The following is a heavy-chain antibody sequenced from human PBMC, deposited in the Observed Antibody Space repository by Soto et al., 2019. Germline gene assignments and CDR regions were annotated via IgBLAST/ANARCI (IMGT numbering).Heavy chain of an antibody. D-gene: IGHD3-22*01. CDR3: ARIIENYDSSGYYY. CDR2: IYHSGST. CDR1: GYSISSGYY. V-gene: IGHV4-38-2*01. Sequence: SETLSLTCAVSGYSISSGYYWGWIRQPPGKGLAWIGSIYHSGSTYYNPSLKSRVTISVDTSKNQFSLKLSSVTAADTAVYYCARIIENYDSSGYYYWGQGTLATVS. J-gene: IGHJ4*02.